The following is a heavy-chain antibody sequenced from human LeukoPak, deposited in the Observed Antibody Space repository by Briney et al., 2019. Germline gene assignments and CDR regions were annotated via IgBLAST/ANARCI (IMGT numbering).Heavy chain of an antibody. Sequence: SETLSLTCAVSGYSIRSGYYWGWIRQPPGKGLEWIGSIYHSGSTYYNPSLKSRVTISVDTSKNQFSLKLSSVTAADTAVYYCARQTPSDYWGQGTLVTVSS. J-gene: IGHJ4*02. CDR3: ARQTPSDY. CDR2: IYHSGST. V-gene: IGHV4-38-2*01. CDR1: GYSIRSGYY.